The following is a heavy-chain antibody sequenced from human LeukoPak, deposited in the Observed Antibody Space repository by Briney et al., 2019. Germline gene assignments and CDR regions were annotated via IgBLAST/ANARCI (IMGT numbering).Heavy chain of an antibody. V-gene: IGHV3-30*18. D-gene: IGHD5-24*01. Sequence: PGRSLRLSCAASGFTFSSYGMHWVRQAPGEGLEWVAVISYDGSNKYYADSVKGRFTISRDNSKNTLYLQMNSLRAEDTAVYYCAKDRRDGYNYFDYWGQGTLVTVSS. CDR1: GFTFSSYG. CDR2: ISYDGSNK. J-gene: IGHJ4*02. CDR3: AKDRRDGYNYFDY.